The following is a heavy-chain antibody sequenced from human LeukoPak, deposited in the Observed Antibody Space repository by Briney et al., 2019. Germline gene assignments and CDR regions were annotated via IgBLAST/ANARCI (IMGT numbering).Heavy chain of an antibody. V-gene: IGHV1-69*05. CDR2: IIPMSGTV. J-gene: IGHJ4*02. CDR3: ASTDY. Sequence: SVKVSRKASGGTFTSYTVSWVRQAPGQGLEWMGRIIPMSGTVKYAQKFQGRVTITTDESTSTAYMELSSLRSEDTAVYYCASTDYWGQGTLVTVSS. CDR1: GGTFTSYT.